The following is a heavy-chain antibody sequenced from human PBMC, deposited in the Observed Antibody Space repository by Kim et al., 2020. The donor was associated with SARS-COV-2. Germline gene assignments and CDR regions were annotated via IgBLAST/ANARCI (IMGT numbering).Heavy chain of an antibody. CDR2: IYSGGST. CDR3: ARRDYYYGMDV. V-gene: IGHV3-66*01. CDR1: GLTVSSNY. Sequence: GGSLRLSCAASGLTVSSNYMSWVRQAPGKGLEWVSVIYSGGSTYYADSVKGRFTISRDNSKNTQYLQMNSLRAEDTAVYYCARRDYYYGMDVWGQGTTVTVSS. J-gene: IGHJ6*02.